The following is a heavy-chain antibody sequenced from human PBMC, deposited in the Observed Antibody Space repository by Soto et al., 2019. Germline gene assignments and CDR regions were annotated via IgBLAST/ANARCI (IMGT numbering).Heavy chain of an antibody. V-gene: IGHV3-64D*06. D-gene: IGHD2-15*01. CDR3: VKAKGYCSGGSCYGGFDY. CDR1: GFTFSSYA. J-gene: IGHJ4*02. CDR2: ISSNGGST. Sequence: GGSLRLSCSASGFTFSSYAMHWVRQAPGKGLEYVSAISSNGGSTYYADSVKGRFTISRDNSKNTLYLQMSSLRAEDTAVYYCVKAKGYCSGGSCYGGFDYWGQGT.